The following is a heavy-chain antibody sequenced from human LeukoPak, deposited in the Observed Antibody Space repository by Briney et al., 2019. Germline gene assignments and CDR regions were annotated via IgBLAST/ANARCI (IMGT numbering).Heavy chain of an antibody. V-gene: IGHV4-31*03. J-gene: IGHJ4*02. D-gene: IGHD3-9*01. Sequence: SQTLSLTCTVSGGSISGGGYYWSWIRQHPGKGLEWIGYIYYSGSTYYNPSLKSRVTISVDTSKNQFSLKLSSVTAADTAVYYCARGDYDILIGYRYFDYWGQGTLVTVSS. CDR2: IYYSGST. CDR3: ARGDYDILIGYRYFDY. CDR1: GGSISGGGYY.